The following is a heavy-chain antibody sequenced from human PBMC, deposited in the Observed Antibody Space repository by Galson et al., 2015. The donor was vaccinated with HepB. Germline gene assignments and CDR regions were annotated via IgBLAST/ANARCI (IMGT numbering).Heavy chain of an antibody. D-gene: IGHD6-13*01. CDR3: ARDLGSSWDLNWFDP. CDR2: ISYDGSNK. CDR1: GFTFSSYA. J-gene: IGHJ5*02. Sequence: SLRLSCAASGFTFSSYAMHWVRQAPGKGLEWVAVISYDGSNKYYADSVKGRFTISRDNSKNTLYLQMNSLRAEDTAVYYCARDLGSSWDLNWFDPWGQGTLVTVSS. V-gene: IGHV3-30-3*01.